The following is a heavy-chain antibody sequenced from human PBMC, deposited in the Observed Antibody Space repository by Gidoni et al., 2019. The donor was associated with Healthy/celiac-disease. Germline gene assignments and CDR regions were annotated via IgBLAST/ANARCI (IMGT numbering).Heavy chain of an antibody. V-gene: IGHV3-9*01. CDR1: GFTFDDYA. J-gene: IGHJ6*03. Sequence: EVQLVESGGGLVQPGRSLRLYCAASGFTFDDYAMHWVRQAPGKGLEWVSGISWNSGSIGYADSVKGRFTISRDNAKNSLYLQMNSLRADDTALYYCAKDIFSGWNGQLLYGALDYYYMDVWGKGTTVTVSS. D-gene: IGHD2-2*02. CDR3: AKDIFSGWNGQLLYGALDYYYMDV. CDR2: ISWNSGSI.